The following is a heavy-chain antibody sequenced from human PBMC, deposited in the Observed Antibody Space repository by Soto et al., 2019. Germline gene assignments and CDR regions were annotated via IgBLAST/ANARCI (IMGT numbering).Heavy chain of an antibody. Sequence: GESLKISCKGSGYSFTSYWIGWVRQMTGKGLEWMGIIYPGDSDTRYSPSFQGQVTISADKSIRTAYLQWSSLKASDTAMYYCARRLYSGSYYRYYYGLDVWGQGTTVTVSS. CDR3: ARRLYSGSYYRYYYGLDV. D-gene: IGHD1-26*01. J-gene: IGHJ6*02. V-gene: IGHV5-51*01. CDR1: GYSFTSYW. CDR2: IYPGDSDT.